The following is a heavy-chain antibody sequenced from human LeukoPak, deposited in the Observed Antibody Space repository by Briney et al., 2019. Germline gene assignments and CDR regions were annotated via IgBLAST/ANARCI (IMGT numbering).Heavy chain of an antibody. J-gene: IGHJ4*02. D-gene: IGHD3-22*01. CDR1: GGTFSSYA. CDR2: IIPILGIA. V-gene: IGHV1-69*04. CDR3: ARDYYDSSGYEFDY. Sequence: SVKFSCKASGGTFSSYAISWVRQAPGQGLEWMGRIIPILGIANYAQKFQGRVTITADKSTSTAYMELSSLRSEDTAAYYCARDYYDSSGYEFDYWGQGTLVTVSS.